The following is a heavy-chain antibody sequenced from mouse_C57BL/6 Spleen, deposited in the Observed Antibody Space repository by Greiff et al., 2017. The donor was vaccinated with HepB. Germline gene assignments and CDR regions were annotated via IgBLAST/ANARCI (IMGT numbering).Heavy chain of an antibody. CDR2: IDPSDSYT. D-gene: IGHD2-4*01. CDR3: ARKDYDYDSGYFDY. Sequence: QVQLQQPGAELVMPGASVKLSCKASGYTFTSYWMHWVKQRPGQGLEWIGEIDPSDSYTNYNQKFKGKSTLTVDKSSSTAYMQLSSLTSEDSAVYYCARKDYDYDSGYFDYWGQGTTLTVSS. CDR1: GYTFTSYW. V-gene: IGHV1-69*01. J-gene: IGHJ2*01.